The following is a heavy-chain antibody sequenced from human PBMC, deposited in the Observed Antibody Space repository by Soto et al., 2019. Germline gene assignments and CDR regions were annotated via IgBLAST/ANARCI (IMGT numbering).Heavy chain of an antibody. CDR1: GFTFSSYG. V-gene: IGHV3-33*01. Sequence: PGGSLRLSCAASGFTFSSYGMHWVRQAPGKGLEWVEVIWYDGSNKYYADSVKGRFTISRDNSKNTMYLQMNSLRAEDTAVYYCARENRGVNWSDPWGQGTLVNVSS. CDR2: IWYDGSNK. J-gene: IGHJ5*02. D-gene: IGHD3-10*01. CDR3: ARENRGVNWSDP.